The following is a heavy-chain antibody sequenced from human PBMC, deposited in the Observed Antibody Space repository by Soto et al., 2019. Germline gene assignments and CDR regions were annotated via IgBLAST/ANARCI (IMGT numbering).Heavy chain of an antibody. Sequence: QITLKESGPTLVKPTQTLTLTCTFSGFSLSTSGVGVGWIRQPPGKALEWLAFLYWDDDKRYSPSLKSRLTITKDTSKTQVLLTLTTTDPVDTATYYCARTSVNWGSRGLVDYWGQGTLVTVAS. D-gene: IGHD7-27*01. J-gene: IGHJ4*02. V-gene: IGHV2-5*02. CDR1: GFSLSTSGVG. CDR3: ARTSVNWGSRGLVDY. CDR2: LYWDDDK.